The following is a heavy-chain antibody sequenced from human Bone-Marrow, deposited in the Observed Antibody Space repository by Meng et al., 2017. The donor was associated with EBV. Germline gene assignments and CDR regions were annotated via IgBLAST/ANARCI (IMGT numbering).Heavy chain of an antibody. V-gene: IGHV3-74*01. CDR3: SRSNWYPDY. D-gene: IGHD6-13*01. CDR1: GFTLSNYW. J-gene: IGHJ4*02. CDR2: INVDGSDT. Sequence: EWQFVEAGGGLVQPGGSLRLSCAASGFTLSNYWMHWVRQVPGKGLVWVSRINVDGSDTIYADSVKGRFTISRDNGKNTLYLQMNSLRADDTAVYYCSRSNWYPDYWGQGTLVTVSS.